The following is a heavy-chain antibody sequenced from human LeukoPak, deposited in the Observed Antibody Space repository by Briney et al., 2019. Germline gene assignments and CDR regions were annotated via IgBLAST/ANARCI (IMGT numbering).Heavy chain of an antibody. J-gene: IGHJ5*02. CDR1: GLTFSEYA. CDR2: ITAGGSHT. V-gene: IGHV3-23*01. CDR3: ANLNVP. Sequence: GGSLRLSCTASGLTFSEYAMTWVRQAPGKGLEWASTITAGGSHTYYPDSVKGRFTISRDNSKNTLYLQMNSLRVEDTAVYYCANLNVPWGQGTLVTVSS. D-gene: IGHD1-1*01.